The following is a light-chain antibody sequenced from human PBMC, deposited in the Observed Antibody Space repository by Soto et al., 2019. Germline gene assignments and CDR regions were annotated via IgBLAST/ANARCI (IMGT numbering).Light chain of an antibody. V-gene: IGKV3-20*01. CDR2: GAS. J-gene: IGKJ1*01. Sequence: EIVLTQSPGTLSLSPGERATLSCRASQSISNYLAWYQQKPGQAPRLLIYGASSRATGIPDRFSGSGSGTDFTLTISRLEPEDFAVYYCQYYGSSPRTFGQGTKVEIK. CDR1: QSISNY. CDR3: QYYGSSPRT.